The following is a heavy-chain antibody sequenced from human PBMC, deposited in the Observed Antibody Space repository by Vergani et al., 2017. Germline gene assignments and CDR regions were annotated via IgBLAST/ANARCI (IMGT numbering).Heavy chain of an antibody. V-gene: IGHV3-9*01. CDR3: ARGLRYYDSSGYLDAFDI. D-gene: IGHD3-22*01. CDR2: ISWNSGRI. CDR1: GFTFDDYA. J-gene: IGHJ3*02. Sequence: EVQLVESGGGLVQPGRSLRLSCAASGFTFDDYAMHWVRQPPGKGLEWVSGISWNSGRIDYADSVKGRFTISRDNAKNSLYLQMNSLRPEDTAVYYCARGLRYYDSSGYLDAFDIWGQGTMVTVSS.